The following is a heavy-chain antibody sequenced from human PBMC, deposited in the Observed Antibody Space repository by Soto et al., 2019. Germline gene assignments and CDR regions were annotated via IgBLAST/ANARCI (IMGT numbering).Heavy chain of an antibody. CDR3: ARVPGH. CDR2: IYPSGIT. V-gene: IGHV4-30-2*01. J-gene: IGHJ4*02. CDR1: GGSISSGGYS. Sequence: QLQLQESGSGLVKPSQTLSLTCAVSGGSISSGGYSWSWIRQPPVKRLLWIGYIYPSGITYYKPSLKSRITISVDRSKNKFSLTLSSVTAADTAGYYFARVPGHCGQGTLVTLSS.